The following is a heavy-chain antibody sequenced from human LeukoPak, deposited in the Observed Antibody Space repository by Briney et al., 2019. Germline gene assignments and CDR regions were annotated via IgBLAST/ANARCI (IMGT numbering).Heavy chain of an antibody. V-gene: IGHV3-66*02. J-gene: IGHJ4*02. CDR2: IYSGGST. CDR1: GFTVSSNY. D-gene: IGHD2-8*01. CDR3: ARSLGYCTNGVCQLDY. Sequence: PGGSLRLSCAASGFTVSSNYMSWVRQAPGKGLEWGSVIYSGGSTYYADSVKGRFTISRDNSKNTLYLQMNSLRAEDTAVYYCARSLGYCTNGVCQLDYWGQGTLVTVSS.